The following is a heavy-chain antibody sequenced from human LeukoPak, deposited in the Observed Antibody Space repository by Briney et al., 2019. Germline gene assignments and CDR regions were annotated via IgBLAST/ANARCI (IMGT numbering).Heavy chain of an antibody. Sequence: PGGSLRLSCVASGFTFSSYEMNWVRQAPGKGLVWVSRINTDGSSTNYADSVKGRFTISRDNAKNTLYLQMNSLRAEDTAVYYCARVLWGARGDYWGQGTVVTVSS. D-gene: IGHD3-10*01. CDR1: GFTFSSYE. CDR2: INTDGSST. CDR3: ARVLWGARGDY. V-gene: IGHV3-74*01. J-gene: IGHJ4*02.